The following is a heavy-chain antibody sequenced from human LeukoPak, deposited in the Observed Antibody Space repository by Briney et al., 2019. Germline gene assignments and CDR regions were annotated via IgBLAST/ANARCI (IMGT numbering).Heavy chain of an antibody. J-gene: IGHJ6*03. CDR3: ARRYCSSTSCYFPYYYYYMDV. V-gene: IGHV1-2*02. Sequence: ASVKVSCKASGYTFTGYYMHWVRQAPGQGLEWMGWINPNSGGTNYAQKFQGRVTMTRDTSISTAYMELSRLRSDDTAVYYCARRYCSSTSCYFPYYYYYMDVWGKGTTVTVSS. CDR1: GYTFTGYY. CDR2: INPNSGGT. D-gene: IGHD2-2*01.